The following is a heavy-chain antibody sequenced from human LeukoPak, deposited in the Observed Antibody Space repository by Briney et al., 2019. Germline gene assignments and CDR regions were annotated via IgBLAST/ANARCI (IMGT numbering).Heavy chain of an antibody. CDR2: ISYDGSNK. D-gene: IGHD6-13*01. Sequence: GGSLRLSCAASGFTVSSNYMSWVRQAPGKGLEWVAIISYDGSNKYYADSVKGRFTISRDNSKNTLYLQMNSLRAEDTAVYYCARDTDSWYFDYWGQGTLVTVSS. CDR1: GFTVSSNY. CDR3: ARDTDSWYFDY. J-gene: IGHJ4*02. V-gene: IGHV3-30*03.